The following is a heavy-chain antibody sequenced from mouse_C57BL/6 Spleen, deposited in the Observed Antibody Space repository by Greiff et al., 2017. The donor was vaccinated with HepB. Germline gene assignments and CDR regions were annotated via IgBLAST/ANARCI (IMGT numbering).Heavy chain of an antibody. CDR3: ARGYCGSSYWYFDV. D-gene: IGHD1-1*01. CDR1: GYTFTSYW. V-gene: IGHV1-64*01. J-gene: IGHJ1*03. CDR2: IHPNSGST. Sequence: VQLQQPGAELVKPGASVKLSCKASGYTFTSYWMHWVKQRPGKGLEWIGMIHPNSGSTNYNEKFKSKDTLTVDKSSSTAYMQLSSLTSEDSAVYYCARGYCGSSYWYFDVWGTGTTVTVSS.